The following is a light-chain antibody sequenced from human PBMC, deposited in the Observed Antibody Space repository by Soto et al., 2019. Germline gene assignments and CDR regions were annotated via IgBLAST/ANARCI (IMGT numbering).Light chain of an antibody. V-gene: IGLV4-69*01. J-gene: IGLJ3*02. Sequence: SLGASVKLTCTLSSGHSSYAIAWHQQQPEKGPRYLMKLNSDGSHSKGDGIPDRFSGSSSGAERYLTISSLQSEDEADYYCQTWGTGMGVFGGGTKLTVL. CDR2: LNSDGSH. CDR1: SGHSSYA. CDR3: QTWGTGMGV.